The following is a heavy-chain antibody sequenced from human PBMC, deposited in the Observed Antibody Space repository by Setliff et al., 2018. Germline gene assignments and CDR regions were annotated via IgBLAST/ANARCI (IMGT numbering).Heavy chain of an antibody. D-gene: IGHD3-16*01. Sequence: SETLSLTCTVSGGSISSYYWSWIRQPPGKGLEWIGYIYYSGSTYYNPSLKSRLRVSMDSSKNQFYLDLSSVTAADTAVYYCARDRRGGYGAINWFDPWGQGTLVTVSS. J-gene: IGHJ5*02. CDR3: ARDRRGGYGAINWFDP. V-gene: IGHV4-59*12. CDR2: IYYSGST. CDR1: GGSISSYY.